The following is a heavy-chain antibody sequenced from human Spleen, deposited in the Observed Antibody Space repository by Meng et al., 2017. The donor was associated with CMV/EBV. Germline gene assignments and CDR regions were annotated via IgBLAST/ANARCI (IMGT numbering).Heavy chain of an antibody. D-gene: IGHD3-16*02. CDR3: ARARYDYVWGSYRRPHFDY. CDR2: IYYSGST. J-gene: IGHJ4*02. Sequence: QGPLHEWGPGLAQPSETLSLTCTVSGGSVSSGSYYWSWIRQPPGKGLEWIGYIYYSGSTNYNPSLKSRVTISVDTSKNQFSLKLSSVTAADTAVYYCARARYDYVWGSYRRPHFDYWGQGTLVTVSS. CDR1: GGSVSSGSYY. V-gene: IGHV4-61*01.